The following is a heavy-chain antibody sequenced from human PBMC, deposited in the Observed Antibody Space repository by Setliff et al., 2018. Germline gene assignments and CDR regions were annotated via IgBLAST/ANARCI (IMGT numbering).Heavy chain of an antibody. V-gene: IGHV4-59*11. J-gene: IGHJ4*02. CDR2: IXXXXXX. CDR3: ARDNGVAGGYEATNPYYFDC. CDR1: GGSLSSHY. Sequence: TSETLSLTCTVSGGSLSSHYWTWIRQSPEKGLEWIGSIXXXXXXXXXXXXXXXXXXXXDTSXNQFSLKMSSLTAADTAVYYCARDNGVAGGYEATNPYYFDCWGQGMSVTVSS. D-gene: IGHD5-12*01.